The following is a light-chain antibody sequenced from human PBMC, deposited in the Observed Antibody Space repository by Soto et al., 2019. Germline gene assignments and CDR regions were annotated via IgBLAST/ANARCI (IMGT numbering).Light chain of an antibody. Sequence: QSVLTQPPSASGTPGQRVTISCSGSSSNIGSNYVYWYQQLPGTAPKLLIYRNNQRPSGVPDRFSGSKSGTSASLAISGLGSEDEVNYYCAAWDDGLGGYVLGMGTKVTAL. CDR2: RNN. CDR3: AAWDDGLGGYV. CDR1: SSNIGSNY. V-gene: IGLV1-47*01. J-gene: IGLJ1*01.